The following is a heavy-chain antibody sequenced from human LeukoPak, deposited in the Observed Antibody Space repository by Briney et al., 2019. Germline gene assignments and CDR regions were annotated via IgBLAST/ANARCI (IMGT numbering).Heavy chain of an antibody. CDR1: GVSTTDGIYY. D-gene: IGHD6-19*01. V-gene: IGHV4-39*01. CDR3: ARHAEYNSGWHFYLDH. CDR2: VHNVGST. J-gene: IGHJ4*02. Sequence: SETLSLTCTVSGVSTTDGIYYWAWIRQPPGKGLEWIGRVHNVGSTYYNLSLRSRVTMSIDTSKNQFSLRLNSVTAADTAVYYCARHAEYNSGWHFYLDHWGQGILVTVSS.